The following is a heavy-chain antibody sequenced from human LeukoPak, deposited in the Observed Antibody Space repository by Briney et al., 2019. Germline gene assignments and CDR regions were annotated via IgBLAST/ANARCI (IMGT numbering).Heavy chain of an antibody. CDR2: INTDGSST. V-gene: IGHV3-74*01. CDR3: ASRTGVY. D-gene: IGHD1-14*01. J-gene: IGHJ4*02. Sequence: GGSLRLSCAASRFTFGSYWMHWVRQAPGKGLVWVSRINTDGSSTTYADSVKGRFTISRDNAKNALYLQMDSLRAEDTAVYYCASRTGVYWGQGTLVTVSS. CDR1: RFTFGSYW.